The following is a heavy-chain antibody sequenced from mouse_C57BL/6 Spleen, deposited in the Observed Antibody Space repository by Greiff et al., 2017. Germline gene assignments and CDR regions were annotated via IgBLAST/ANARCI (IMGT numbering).Heavy chain of an antibody. D-gene: IGHD3-3*01. CDR3: ARQARDFDY. V-gene: IGHV5-6*02. J-gene: IGHJ2*01. Sequence: DVKLVESGGDLVKPGGSLKLSCAASGFTFSSYGMSWVRQTPDKRLEWVATISSGGSYTYYPDSVKGRFTISRDNAKNTLYLQMSSLKSEDTAVYYCARQARDFDYWSQGTTLTVSS. CDR2: ISSGGSYT. CDR1: GFTFSSYG.